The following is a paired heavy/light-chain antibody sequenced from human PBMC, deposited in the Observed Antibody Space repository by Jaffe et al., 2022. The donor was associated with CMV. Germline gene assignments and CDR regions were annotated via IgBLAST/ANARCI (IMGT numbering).Heavy chain of an antibody. CDR3: ARDVGGWSVAGWFDT. Sequence: QVQLQESGPGLVKPSETLSLTCTVSGGSISSHYWSWIRQPPGQGLEWIGYIYNTGSTSYNPSLKSRVTMSVDRSKNQFSLELTSVTAADTAVYYCARDVGGWSVAGWFDTWGQGTLVTVSS. CDR2: IYNTGST. D-gene: IGHD3-16*01. CDR1: GGSISSHY. J-gene: IGHJ5*02. V-gene: IGHV4-59*11.
Light chain of an antibody. V-gene: IGKV1-39*01. CDR3: QQSDNFPRT. J-gene: IGKJ2*02. CDR2: AAS. CDR1: QTINSY. Sequence: DTQLTQSPSSLSASVGDRVTITCRSSQTINSYLNWYQQKPGKAPKLLIYAASRLQSGVPARFSGSRSGTDFTLTINNLQPDDFATYYCQQSDNFPRTFGQGTKLDLK.